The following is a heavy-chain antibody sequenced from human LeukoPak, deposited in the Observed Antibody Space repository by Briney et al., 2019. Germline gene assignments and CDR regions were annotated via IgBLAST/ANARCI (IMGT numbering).Heavy chain of an antibody. CDR3: ARVYLERLTAGYFDH. V-gene: IGHV3-74*01. D-gene: IGHD2-8*01. Sequence: RPGGSLRLSCAASGFTFSSYWMHWVRQAPGKGLVWVSRINTDGSSTNYADSVKGRFTIPRDNSKNTLYLQMNSLRDEDSAAYYCARVYLERLTAGYFDHWGQGTWVTVSP. CDR1: GFTFSSYW. CDR2: INTDGSST. J-gene: IGHJ4*02.